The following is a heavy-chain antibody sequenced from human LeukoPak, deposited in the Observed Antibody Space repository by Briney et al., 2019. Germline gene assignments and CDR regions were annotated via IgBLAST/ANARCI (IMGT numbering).Heavy chain of an antibody. CDR2: IKSKADGGTT. CDR1: GIAFSDVW. CDR3: AAFSKGF. J-gene: IGHJ4*02. Sequence: PGGSLRLSCAASGIAFSDVWMTWVRQAPGKGLEWVGRIKSKADGGTTDYAAPVKGRFSISGDDSKNTVYLQMDSLEAEDTAVYYCAAFSKGFWRQGTLVTVSS. V-gene: IGHV3-15*01.